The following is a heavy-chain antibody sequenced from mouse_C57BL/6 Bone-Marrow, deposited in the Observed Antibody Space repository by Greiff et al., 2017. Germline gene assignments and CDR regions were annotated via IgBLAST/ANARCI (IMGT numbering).Heavy chain of an antibody. CDR1: GFTFSDYY. J-gene: IGHJ3*01. Sequence: EVKLMESGGGLVQPGGSLKLSCAASGFTFSDYYMYWVRQTPEKRLEWVAYISNGGGSTYYPDTVKGRFTISRDNAKNTLYLQMSRLKSEDTAMYYCARHGGYYSNFWFAYWGQRTLVSVSA. CDR2: ISNGGGST. CDR3: ARHGGYYSNFWFAY. D-gene: IGHD2-5*01. V-gene: IGHV5-12*01.